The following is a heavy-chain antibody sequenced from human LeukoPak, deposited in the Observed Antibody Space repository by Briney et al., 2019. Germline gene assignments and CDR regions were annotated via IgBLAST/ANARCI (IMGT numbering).Heavy chain of an antibody. CDR1: GYSISSGYY. J-gene: IGHJ4*02. D-gene: IGHD3-3*01. CDR3: ARVGDFWSGYYTAFDY. V-gene: IGHV4-38-2*02. CDR2: IYHSGIT. Sequence: SETLSLTCTVSGYSISSGYYWGWIRQPPGKGLEWIGSIYHSGITYYNPSLKSRVTISVDTSKNQFSLKLSSVTAADTAVYYCARVGDFWSGYYTAFDYWGQGTLVTVSS.